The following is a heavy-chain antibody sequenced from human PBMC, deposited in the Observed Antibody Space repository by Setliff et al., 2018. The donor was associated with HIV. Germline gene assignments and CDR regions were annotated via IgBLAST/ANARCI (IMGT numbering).Heavy chain of an antibody. Sequence: PGGSLRLSCAASGFAFSSSEMNWVRQAPGKGLEWVSYISSSGSSIYYGDSGKGRFTISSDNAKNSLYLQMNSLRAEDTAVYYCAKNDILTGYYKGVDYWGQGTLVTVSS. D-gene: IGHD3-9*01. CDR3: AKNDILTGYYKGVDY. J-gene: IGHJ4*02. CDR2: ISSSGSSI. CDR1: GFAFSSSE. V-gene: IGHV3-48*03.